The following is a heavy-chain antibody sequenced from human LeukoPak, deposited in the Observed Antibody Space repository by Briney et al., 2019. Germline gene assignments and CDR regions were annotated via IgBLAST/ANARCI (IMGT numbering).Heavy chain of an antibody. CDR3: ARESETSGWYDY. D-gene: IGHD6-19*01. V-gene: IGHV3-74*01. CDR1: GFTFSSYW. J-gene: IGHJ4*02. CDR2: TSGDVSVT. Sequence: GGSLRLSCVASGFTFSSYWMHWVRQAPGKGLVWVSSTSGDVSVTNYADSVKGRFTISRDNTRKSLSLQMSSLRSEDTALYYCARESETSGWYDYWGQGTLVTVSS.